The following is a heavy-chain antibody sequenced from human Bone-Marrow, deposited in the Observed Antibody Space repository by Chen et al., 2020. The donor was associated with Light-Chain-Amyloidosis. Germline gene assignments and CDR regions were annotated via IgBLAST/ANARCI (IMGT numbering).Heavy chain of an antibody. V-gene: IGHV1-69*06. Sequence: QVQLTQSGAELRKPGSSVKVSCKSSGDTLDRYSISWVRQAPGQGLEWMGGIIPTSGTANYAERFQGRVTINRDTSASTAYMEVSSLRFEDTAVYYCARTPDATHYYYGMDVWGQGTTVTVSS. CDR2: IIPTSGTA. D-gene: IGHD2-15*01. CDR1: GDTLDRYS. J-gene: IGHJ6*02. CDR3: ARTPDATHYYYGMDV.